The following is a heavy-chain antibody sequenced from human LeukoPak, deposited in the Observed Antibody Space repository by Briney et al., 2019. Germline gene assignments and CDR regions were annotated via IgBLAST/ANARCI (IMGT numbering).Heavy chain of an antibody. Sequence: SETLSLTCAVYGGSLSGYYWSWIRQPPGKGLEWIGEINHSGSTNYNPSLKSRVTISVDTSKNQFSLKLSSVTAADTAVYYCARGPRGYSYGFLRYWGQGTLVTVSS. CDR3: ARGPRGYSYGFLRY. CDR1: GGSLSGYY. CDR2: INHSGST. D-gene: IGHD5-18*01. V-gene: IGHV4-34*01. J-gene: IGHJ4*02.